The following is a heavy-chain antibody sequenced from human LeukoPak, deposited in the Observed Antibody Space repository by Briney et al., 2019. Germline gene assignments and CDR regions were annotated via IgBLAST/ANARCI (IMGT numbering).Heavy chain of an antibody. CDR1: GGSFSGYY. Sequence: SETLSLTCAVYGGSFSGYYWSWIRQPPGKGLEWIGEINHSGSTNYNPSLKSRVTISVDTSKNQFSLKLSSVTAADTAVYYCASEDSSGKGAFDIWGQGTMVTV. D-gene: IGHD3-22*01. V-gene: IGHV4-34*01. J-gene: IGHJ3*02. CDR3: ASEDSSGKGAFDI. CDR2: INHSGST.